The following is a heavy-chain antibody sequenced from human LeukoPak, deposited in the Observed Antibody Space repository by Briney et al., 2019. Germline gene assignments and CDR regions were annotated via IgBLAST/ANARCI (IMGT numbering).Heavy chain of an antibody. CDR2: ISGSGGST. Sequence: GGSLRLSCAASGFTFSNYVMSWVRQAPGKGLEWVSEISGSGGSTHYTDSVKGRFTISRDNSKNTLYLQMNSLRAEDTAVYYCAKDRGVRSSSWYGDYFDYWGQGTLVTVSS. J-gene: IGHJ4*02. V-gene: IGHV3-23*01. CDR3: AKDRGVRSSSWYGDYFDY. CDR1: GFTFSNYV. D-gene: IGHD6-13*01.